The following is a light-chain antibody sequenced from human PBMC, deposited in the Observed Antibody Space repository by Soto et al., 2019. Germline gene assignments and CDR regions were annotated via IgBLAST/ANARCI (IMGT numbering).Light chain of an antibody. CDR3: QQYHISSWT. Sequence: DIQMTQSPATLSASLGDRVTLSCRASQSISSGLAWYKQKPGKAPKLLIYSASSLESGVPSRFSGSGSGTEFTLTISSLKPDDFETYYCQQYHISSWTFGQGTKVDIK. V-gene: IGKV1-5*03. CDR2: SAS. CDR1: QSISSG. J-gene: IGKJ1*01.